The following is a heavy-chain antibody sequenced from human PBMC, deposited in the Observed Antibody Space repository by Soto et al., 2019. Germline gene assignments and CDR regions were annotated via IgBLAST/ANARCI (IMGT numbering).Heavy chain of an antibody. J-gene: IGHJ6*02. D-gene: IGHD5-12*01. Sequence: SLRLSCAASGFTFSSYEMNWVRQAPGKGLEWVSYISSSGSTIYYADSVKGRFTISRDNAKNSLYLQMNSLRAEDTAVYYCARALGLRFRVDYYYGMDVWGQGTTVTVSS. CDR3: ARALGLRFRVDYYYGMDV. CDR2: ISSSGSTI. CDR1: GFTFSSYE. V-gene: IGHV3-48*03.